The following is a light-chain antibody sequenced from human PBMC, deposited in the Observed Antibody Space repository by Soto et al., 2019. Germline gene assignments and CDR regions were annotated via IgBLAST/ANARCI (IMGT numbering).Light chain of an antibody. J-gene: IGKJ1*01. CDR2: DAS. CDR1: QMISTW. V-gene: IGKV1-5*01. Sequence: DIQITQTPSTLSASVGYGFTITWRASQMISTWLAWYQQKPGKAPKPLISDASSLETGVPSRFSGSGSGTEFTLTINSLQPDDFATYYCKQYKSYWTFGQGTTGDIK. CDR3: KQYKSYWT.